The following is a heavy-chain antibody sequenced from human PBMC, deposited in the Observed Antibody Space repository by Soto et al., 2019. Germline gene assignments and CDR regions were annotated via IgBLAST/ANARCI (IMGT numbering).Heavy chain of an antibody. V-gene: IGHV3-48*02. CDR2: ISSSSSTI. D-gene: IGHD4-17*01. CDR3: ARDGYYGDGDYYYYYGMDV. CDR1: GFTFSSYS. Sequence: PGGSLRLSCAASGFTFSSYSMNWVRQAPGKGLEWVSYISSSSSTIYYADSVKGRFTISRDNAKNSLYLQMNSLRDEDTAVYYCARDGYYGDGDYYYYYGMDVWGQGTTVTVSS. J-gene: IGHJ6*02.